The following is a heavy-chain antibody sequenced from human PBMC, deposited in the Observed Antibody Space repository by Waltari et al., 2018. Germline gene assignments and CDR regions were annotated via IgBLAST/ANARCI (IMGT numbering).Heavy chain of an antibody. CDR1: GDSMSENYW. CDR2: IHRSGRT. J-gene: IGHJ4*02. D-gene: IGHD2-15*01. V-gene: IGHV4-4*02. Sequence: QLQLQQSGPGLVKPSESLSLTCGVSGDSMSENYWWSWVRQSPEKGLEWIGQIHRSGRTYYNPSLEGRVSVSMDTSNDKFFLKLSSAIAADTVVYYCARDRGRGLYFDSWGQGTLVTVSP. CDR3: ARDRGRGLYFDS.